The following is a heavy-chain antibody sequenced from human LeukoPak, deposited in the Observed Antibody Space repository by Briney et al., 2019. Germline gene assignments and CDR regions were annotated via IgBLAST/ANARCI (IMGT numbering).Heavy chain of an antibody. CDR2: IYYSGST. D-gene: IGHD3-3*01. CDR3: ARLGRGRFLGWIGDAFDI. J-gene: IGHJ3*02. V-gene: IGHV4-31*03. Sequence: PSETLSLTCTVSGGSISSGGYYWSWIRQHPGKGLEWIGYIYYSGSTYYNPSLKSRVTISVDTSKNQFSLKLSSVTAADTAVYYCARLGRGRFLGWIGDAFDIWGQGTMVTVSS. CDR1: GGSISSGGYY.